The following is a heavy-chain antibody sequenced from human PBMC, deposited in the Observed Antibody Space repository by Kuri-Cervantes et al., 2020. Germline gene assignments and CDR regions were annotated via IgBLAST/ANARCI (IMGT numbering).Heavy chain of an antibody. V-gene: IGHV3-30*18. D-gene: IGHD2-15*01. CDR1: GFTFSSYG. Sequence: GESLKISCAASGFTFSSYGMHWVRQAPGKRLEWVAVISYDGSNKYYADSVKGRFTISRDNSKNTLYLQMNSLRAEDTAVYYCAKKVRGLGYCSGGSCLYYYYYYGMDVWGQGTTVTVSS. CDR3: AKKVRGLGYCSGGSCLYYYYYYGMDV. J-gene: IGHJ6*02. CDR2: ISYDGSNK.